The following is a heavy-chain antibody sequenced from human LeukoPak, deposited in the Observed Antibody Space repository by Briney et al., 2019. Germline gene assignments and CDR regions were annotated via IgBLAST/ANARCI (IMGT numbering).Heavy chain of an antibody. CDR3: ARDWTLTVTTGTDAFDI. CDR2: ISSSGSTI. CDR1: GFTFSDYY. J-gene: IGHJ3*02. D-gene: IGHD4-17*01. V-gene: IGHV3-11*04. Sequence: GGSLRLSCAASGFTFSDYYMSWIRQAPGKGLDWVAYISSSGSTIYYADSVKGRFTISRDNAKNSLYLQMNSLRAEDTAVYYYARDWTLTVTTGTDAFDIWGQGTMVTVSS.